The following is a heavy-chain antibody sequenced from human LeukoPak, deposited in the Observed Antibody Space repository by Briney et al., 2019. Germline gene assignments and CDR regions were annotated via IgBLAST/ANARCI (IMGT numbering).Heavy chain of an antibody. CDR3: ARGGYDLDY. Sequence: ASVKVSCKASGHSFTDYYIHWVRQAPGQGLEWMGWINPFSGGTKYAQKFQGWVTMTRDASISTAYMELSRLTSDDTAVYYCARGGYDLDYWSQGTLVTVSS. D-gene: IGHD3-22*01. CDR2: INPFSGGT. V-gene: IGHV1-2*04. CDR1: GHSFTDYY. J-gene: IGHJ4*02.